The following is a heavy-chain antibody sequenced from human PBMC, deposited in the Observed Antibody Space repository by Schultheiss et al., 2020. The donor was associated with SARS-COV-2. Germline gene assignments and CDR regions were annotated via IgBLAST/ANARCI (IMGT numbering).Heavy chain of an antibody. J-gene: IGHJ6*02. CDR3: ARDIGYGDPGYYYGMDV. V-gene: IGHV4-59*05. D-gene: IGHD4-17*01. CDR1: GGSISSYY. CDR2: IYYSGST. Sequence: SETLSLTCTVSGGSISSYYWSWIRQPPGKGLEWIGSIYYSGSTYYNPSLKSRVTISVDTSKNQFSLKLSSVTAADTAVYYCARDIGYGDPGYYYGMDVWGQGTTVTVSS.